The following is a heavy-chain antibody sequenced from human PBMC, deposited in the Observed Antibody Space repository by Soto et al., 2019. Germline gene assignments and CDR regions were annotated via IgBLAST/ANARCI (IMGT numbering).Heavy chain of an antibody. CDR2: IIPIFGTA. D-gene: IGHD1-26*01. CDR1: GGTFSSYS. J-gene: IGHJ4*02. V-gene: IGHV1-69*01. CDR3: ARDGGRHSGGIDY. Sequence: QVQLVQSGAEVMKPGSSVKVSCKASGGTFSSYSINWVRQAPGHGLEWMGEIIPIFGTANYAQKFQGRVTMTADESTSTAYMELSSLRSDDTAVYYCARDGGRHSGGIDYWGQGTLVTVSS.